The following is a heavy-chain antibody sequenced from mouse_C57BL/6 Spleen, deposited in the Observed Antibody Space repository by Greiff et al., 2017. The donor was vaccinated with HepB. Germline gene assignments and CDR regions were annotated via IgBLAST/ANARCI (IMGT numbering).Heavy chain of an antibody. CDR1: GFTFSDYG. V-gene: IGHV5-17*01. J-gene: IGHJ2*01. D-gene: IGHD1-1*01. Sequence: EVQGVESGGGLVKPGGSMKLSCAASGFTFSDYGMHWVRQAPEKGLEWVAYISSGSSTIYYADTVKGRFTISRDNAKNTLFLQMTSLRSEDTAMYYCARDYYGSSYFYFDYWGQGTTLTVSS. CDR2: ISSGSSTI. CDR3: ARDYYGSSYFYFDY.